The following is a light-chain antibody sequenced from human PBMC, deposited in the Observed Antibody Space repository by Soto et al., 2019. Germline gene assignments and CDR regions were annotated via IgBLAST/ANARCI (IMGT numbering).Light chain of an antibody. Sequence: QSVLTQPASVSGSPGQSITMSCTGTRSDVGGYNYVSWYQQFPGKAPKLMIYEVSNRPSGVSLRFSGSKSGNTASLTISGLRAEDEADYYCNSYTSTSTPYVFGTGTK. CDR2: EVS. CDR1: RSDVGGYNY. V-gene: IGLV2-14*01. J-gene: IGLJ1*01. CDR3: NSYTSTSTPYV.